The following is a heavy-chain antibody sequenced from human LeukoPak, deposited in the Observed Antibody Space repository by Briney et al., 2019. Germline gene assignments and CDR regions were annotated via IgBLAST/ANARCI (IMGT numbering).Heavy chain of an antibody. V-gene: IGHV4-4*02. J-gene: IGHJ4*02. Sequence: PSGTLSLTCAVSGGSISSSNWWSWVRQPPGKGLEWIGEINHSGSTNYNPSLKSRVTISVDTSKNQFSLKLSSVTAADTAVYYCARGGIGYKGFDYWGQGTLVTVSS. D-gene: IGHD5-24*01. CDR3: ARGGIGYKGFDY. CDR1: GGSISSSNW. CDR2: INHSGST.